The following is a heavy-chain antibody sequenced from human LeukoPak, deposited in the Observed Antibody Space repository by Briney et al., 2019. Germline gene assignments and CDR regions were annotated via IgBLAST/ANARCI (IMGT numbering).Heavy chain of an antibody. CDR2: ISAYNGNT. V-gene: IGHV1-18*04. J-gene: IGHJ6*04. CDR1: GYTFTSYG. D-gene: IGHD3-10*01. CDR3: ARDPKWFGELLPYGMDV. Sequence: ASVKVSCKASGYTFTSYGISWVRQAPGQGLEWMGWISAYNGNTNYAQKLQGRVTMTTDTSMSTAYMELRSLRSDDTAVYYCARDPKWFGELLPYGMDVWGKGTTVTVSS.